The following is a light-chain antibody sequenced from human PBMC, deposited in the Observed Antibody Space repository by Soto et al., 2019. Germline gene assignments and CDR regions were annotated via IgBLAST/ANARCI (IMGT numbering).Light chain of an antibody. Sequence: EIVLTQSPGTLSLSPGERATLSCRASQSVSSSYLAWYQXXXXXAPRLLIYGASSRATGIPDRFSGSGSGTDFTLTISRLEPEDFAVYYCQQYGSSPQAFGQGTKVEIK. CDR1: QSVSSSY. CDR3: QQYGSSPQA. J-gene: IGKJ1*01. V-gene: IGKV3-20*01. CDR2: GAS.